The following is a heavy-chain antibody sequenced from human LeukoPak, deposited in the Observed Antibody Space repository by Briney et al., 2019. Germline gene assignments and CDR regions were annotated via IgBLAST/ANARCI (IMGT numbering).Heavy chain of an antibody. V-gene: IGHV4-38-2*01. J-gene: IGHJ4*02. CDR2: IYNSGST. CDR1: GYSISSGYY. Sequence: SEPLSPTCAASGYSISSGYYWGCIRHPPGKGREWIGSIYNSGSTYYNPSLKSRVAISVDTSKNQFSLRLSSVTAADTAVYYCARHPTKYGGNDYWGQGTLVTVSS. CDR3: ARHPTKYGGNDY. D-gene: IGHD4-23*01.